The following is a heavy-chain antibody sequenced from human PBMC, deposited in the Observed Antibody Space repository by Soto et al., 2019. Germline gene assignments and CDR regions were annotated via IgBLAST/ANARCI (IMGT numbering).Heavy chain of an antibody. CDR2: ISGSGGST. V-gene: IGHV3-23*01. D-gene: IGHD6-13*01. CDR1: GFTFSSYA. Sequence: GGSLRLSCAASGFTFSSYAMSWVRQAPGKGLEWVSAISGSGGSTYYADSVKGRFTISRDNSKNTLYLQMNSLRAEDTAVYYCAKLDRIAAAGTGGAFDIWGQGTMVTVSS. CDR3: AKLDRIAAAGTGGAFDI. J-gene: IGHJ3*02.